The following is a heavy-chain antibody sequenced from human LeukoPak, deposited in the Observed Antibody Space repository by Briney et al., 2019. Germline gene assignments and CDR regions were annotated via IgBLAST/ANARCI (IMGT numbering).Heavy chain of an antibody. CDR1: GFTFSSYA. CDR3: AKGLGYCSSTSCSLSDY. Sequence: GGSLRLSCAASGFTFSSYAMSWVRQAPGKGLGWVSAISGGGGSTYYADSVKGRFTISRDNSKNTLYLQMNSLRAEDTAVYYCAKGLGYCSSTSCSLSDYGGQGTLVTVSS. J-gene: IGHJ4*02. V-gene: IGHV3-23*01. CDR2: ISGGGGST. D-gene: IGHD2-2*01.